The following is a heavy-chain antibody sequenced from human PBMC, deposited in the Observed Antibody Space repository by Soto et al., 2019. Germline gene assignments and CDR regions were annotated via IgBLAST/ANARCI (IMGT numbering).Heavy chain of an antibody. CDR3: ALQTRGAHGFDT. Sequence: QVRLVQSGAEVKKPGSSVTVSCKPSGGALNNYIFNWVRQAPGQGLEWMGRIIPVLDVTNYAQRFQGRVTITADQSTATAFRDLSGLRSEDRAVYYCALQTRGAHGFDTWGQGTMVTVSS. J-gene: IGHJ3*02. V-gene: IGHV1-69*02. CDR1: GGALNNYI. CDR2: IIPVLDVT. D-gene: IGHD1-1*01.